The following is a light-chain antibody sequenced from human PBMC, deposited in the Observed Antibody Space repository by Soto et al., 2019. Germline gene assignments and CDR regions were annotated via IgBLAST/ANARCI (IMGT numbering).Light chain of an antibody. Sequence: DIVMTQTPLSLSVTPGQPASISCKSSQSLLHSDGKTYLYWYLQKPGQPPQLLIYEVSNRFSGVPDRFSGSGSGTDFTLTISSLQPEDVATYYGQRTYNARLTFGGGTKV. V-gene: IGKV2D-29*01. CDR3: QRTYNARLT. CDR1: QSLLHSDGKTY. J-gene: IGKJ4*01. CDR2: EVS.